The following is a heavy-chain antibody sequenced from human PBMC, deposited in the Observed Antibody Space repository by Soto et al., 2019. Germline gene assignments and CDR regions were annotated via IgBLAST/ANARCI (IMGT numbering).Heavy chain of an antibody. Sequence: PSETLSLTCAVSSGSISSSNWWSWVRQPPGKGLEWIGEIYHSGSTNYNPSLKSRVTISVDKSKNQFSLKLSSVTAADTAVYYCARVNCSSTSCYLDYWGQGTLVTVSS. CDR3: ARVNCSSTSCYLDY. D-gene: IGHD2-2*01. V-gene: IGHV4-4*02. CDR1: SGSISSSNW. CDR2: IYHSGST. J-gene: IGHJ4*02.